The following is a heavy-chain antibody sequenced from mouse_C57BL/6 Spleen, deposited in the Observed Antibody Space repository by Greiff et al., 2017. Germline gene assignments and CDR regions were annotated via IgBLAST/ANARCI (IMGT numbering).Heavy chain of an antibody. CDR1: GYSITSGYD. CDR3: ARAGNDGRDAMDY. D-gene: IGHD2-3*01. V-gene: IGHV3-1*01. CDR2: ISYSGST. Sequence: VQLKESGPGMVKPSQSLSLTCTVTGYSITSGYDWHWIRHFPGNKLEWMGYISYSGSTNYNPSLKSRISITHDTSKNHFFLKLNSVTTEDTATYYCARAGNDGRDAMDYWGQGTSVTVSS. J-gene: IGHJ4*01.